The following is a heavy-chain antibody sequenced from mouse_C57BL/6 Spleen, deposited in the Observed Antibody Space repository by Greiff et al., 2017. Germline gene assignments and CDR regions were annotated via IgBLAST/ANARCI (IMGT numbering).Heavy chain of an antibody. Sequence: QVQLQQSGAELMKPGASVKLSCKATGYTFTGYWIEWVKQRPGHGLEWIGEILPGSGSTNYNEKFKGKAPFTADTFSNPGYMQISSLTSEDSSIYYCARRTNYGGQGTTLT. J-gene: IGHJ2*01. V-gene: IGHV1-9*01. CDR3: ARRTNY. CDR2: ILPGSGST. CDR1: GYTFTGYW.